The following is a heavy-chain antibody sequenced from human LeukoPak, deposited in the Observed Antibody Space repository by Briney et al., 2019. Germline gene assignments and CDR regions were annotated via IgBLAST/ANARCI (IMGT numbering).Heavy chain of an antibody. Sequence: PGGSLRLSCAASGFAFSSYAMSWVRQAPGKGLDWVSGISGSGTGTCYADSVKGRFTISRDNSKNTLYLQVNSLRAEDTAVYYCAKAYCSTASCAVDYWGQGTLVTVSS. V-gene: IGHV3-23*01. CDR2: ISGSGTGT. D-gene: IGHD2-2*01. CDR3: AKAYCSTASCAVDY. CDR1: GFAFSSYA. J-gene: IGHJ4*02.